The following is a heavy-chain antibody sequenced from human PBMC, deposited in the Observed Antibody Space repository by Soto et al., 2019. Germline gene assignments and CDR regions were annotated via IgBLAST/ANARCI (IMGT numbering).Heavy chain of an antibody. D-gene: IGHD2-2*01. CDR2: ISAYNGNT. CDR1: GYTFTSYG. V-gene: IGHV1-18*01. J-gene: IGHJ5*02. Sequence: ASVKVSCKASGYTFTSYGISWVRQAPGQGLEWMGWISAYNGNTNYAQKLQGRVTMTTDTSTSTAYMELRSLRSDDTAVYYCARGWGGYCSSTSCCGWFDPWGQGTLVTVSS. CDR3: ARGWGGYCSSTSCCGWFDP.